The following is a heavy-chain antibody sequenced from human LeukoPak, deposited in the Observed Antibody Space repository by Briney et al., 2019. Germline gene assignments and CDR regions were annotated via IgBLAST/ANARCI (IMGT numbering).Heavy chain of an antibody. CDR3: ARGLVAWEPAGLTLN. Sequence: ASVKVSCKAFGYTFTGYYMHWVRQAPGQGLEWMGWINPNSGGTNYAQKFQGRVTMTRDTSISTAYMELSRLRSDDTAVYYCARGLVAWEPAGLTLNWGQGTLVTVSS. CDR2: INPNSGGT. CDR1: GYTFTGYY. J-gene: IGHJ4*02. D-gene: IGHD1-26*01. V-gene: IGHV1-2*02.